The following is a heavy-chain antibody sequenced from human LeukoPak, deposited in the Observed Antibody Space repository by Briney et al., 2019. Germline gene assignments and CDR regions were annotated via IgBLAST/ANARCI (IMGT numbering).Heavy chain of an antibody. CDR3: ARGWSGNSGNFDY. CDR2: INHSGST. V-gene: IGHV4-34*01. J-gene: IGHJ4*02. CDR1: GGSFSGYY. Sequence: SETLSLTCAVYGGSFSGYYWSWLRQPPGKGLEWIGEINHSGSTNYNPSLKRRVTISVDTSKNQFSLKLSSVTAADTAVYYCARGWSGNSGNFDYWGQGTLVTVSS. D-gene: IGHD4-23*01.